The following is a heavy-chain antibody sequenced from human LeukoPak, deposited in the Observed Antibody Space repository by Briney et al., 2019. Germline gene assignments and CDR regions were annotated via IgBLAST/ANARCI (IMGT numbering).Heavy chain of an antibody. V-gene: IGHV3-30-3*01. CDR2: ISYDGSNK. D-gene: IGHD6-13*01. CDR1: GFTFSSYA. Sequence: GGSLRLSCAASGFTFSSYAMHWVRQAPGKGLEWVAVISYDGSNKYYADSVKGRFTISRDNSKNTLYLQMNSLRAEDTAVYYCARGTAAASGGWGQGTLVTVSS. J-gene: IGHJ4*02. CDR3: ARGTAAASGG.